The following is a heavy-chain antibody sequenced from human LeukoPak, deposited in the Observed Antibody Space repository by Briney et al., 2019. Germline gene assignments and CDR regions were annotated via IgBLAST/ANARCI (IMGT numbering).Heavy chain of an antibody. V-gene: IGHV3-21*06. CDR3: ARDDGYYEDILTGLRHYYYYYGMDV. Sequence: GGSLRLSCAASGFTFSSYEMNWVRQAPGKGLEWVSSISSSNSYIYYADSVKGRFTISRDNAKNSLYLQMNSLRAEDTAVYYCARDDGYYEDILTGLRHYYYYYGMDVWGQGTTVTVSS. CDR2: ISSSNSYI. D-gene: IGHD3-9*01. J-gene: IGHJ6*02. CDR1: GFTFSSYE.